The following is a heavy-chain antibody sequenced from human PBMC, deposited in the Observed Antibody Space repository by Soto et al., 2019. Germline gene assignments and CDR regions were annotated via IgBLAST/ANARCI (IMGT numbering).Heavy chain of an antibody. CDR3: ARQYCSGGSCFYAALWFHL. CDR1: GGSISSGGYY. V-gene: IGHV4-31*03. J-gene: IGHJ5*02. CDR2: IYYSGST. D-gene: IGHD2-15*01. Sequence: QVQLQESGPGLVKPSQTLSLTCTVSGGSISSGGYYWSWIRQHPGKGLEWVGYIYYSGSTYYNPSLKSRVTISVDTSKSQFSLKLSSVTAADTAVYYCARQYCSGGSCFYAALWFHLWGQGTLVRVSS.